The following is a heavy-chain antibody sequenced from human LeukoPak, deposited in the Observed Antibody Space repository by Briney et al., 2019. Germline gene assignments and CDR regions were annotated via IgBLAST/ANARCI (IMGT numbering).Heavy chain of an antibody. V-gene: IGHV3-53*05. CDR1: GFTVSSNY. CDR2: IYSGGST. J-gene: IGHJ4*02. D-gene: IGHD2-21*02. CDR3: ANTVGVTAFLAY. Sequence: GGSLRLSCAASGFTVSSNYMSWVRQAPGKGLEWVSVIYSGGSTYYADSVKGRFTISRDNSKNTLYLQMNSLRTEDTALYYCANTVGVTAFLAYWGQGTLVTVSS.